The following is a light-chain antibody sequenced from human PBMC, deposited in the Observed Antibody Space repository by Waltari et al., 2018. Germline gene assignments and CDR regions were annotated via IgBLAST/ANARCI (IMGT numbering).Light chain of an antibody. J-gene: IGLJ1*01. V-gene: IGLV2-14*03. Sequence: QSALTQPASVSGSPGQSITISCTGTSRDVGAYTYISWYQQHPGKVPKVMIFDVSNRPSWVFNRFSGSKSGNTASLTISGLQAEDEADYYCTSYTSRNTLVFGSGTKVTVL. CDR2: DVS. CDR3: TSYTSRNTLV. CDR1: SRDVGAYTY.